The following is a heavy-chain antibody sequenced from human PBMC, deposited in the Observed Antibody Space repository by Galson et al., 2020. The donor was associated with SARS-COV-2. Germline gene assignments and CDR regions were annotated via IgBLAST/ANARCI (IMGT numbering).Heavy chain of an antibody. CDR1: GLTFSNYG. CDR3: AKRTMTTEFDY. D-gene: IGHD3-3*01. V-gene: IGHV3-30*18. J-gene: IGHJ4*02. Sequence: PGGSLRLSCADSGLTFSNYGMHWVRQAPGKGLEWVALILYDGNNQFYADSVKGRFTISRDNSNNMLYLQMNSLRVEDTAVYYCAKRTMTTEFDYWGQGTLVTVSS. CDR2: ILYDGNNQ.